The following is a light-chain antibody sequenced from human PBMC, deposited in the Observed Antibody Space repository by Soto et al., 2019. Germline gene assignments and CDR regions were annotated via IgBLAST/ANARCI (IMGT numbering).Light chain of an antibody. CDR3: LLYYDGAHRV. CDR2: DTT. Sequence: QTVVTQEPSLTVSPGGTVTLTGASKTGSVTSGHYPSWFQQKPGQPPRALIYDTTNRHSWTPARFSASLLGDKAALTLSGVQPEDEADYYCLLYYDGAHRVFGGGTKVTVL. CDR1: TGSVTSGHY. V-gene: IGLV7-43*01. J-gene: IGLJ3*02.